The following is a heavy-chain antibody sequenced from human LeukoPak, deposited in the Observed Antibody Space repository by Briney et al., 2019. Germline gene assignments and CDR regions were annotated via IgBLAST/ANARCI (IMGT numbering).Heavy chain of an antibody. CDR1: GFTFSSYA. CDR2: ISYDGSNK. V-gene: IGHV3-30-3*01. D-gene: IGHD2-2*01. Sequence: GRSLGLSCAASGFTFSSYAMHWVRQAPGKGLEWVAVISYDGSNKYYADSVKGRFTISRDNSKNTLYLQMNSLRAEDTAVYYCARSTASRREFDYWGQGTLVTVSS. CDR3: ARSTASRREFDY. J-gene: IGHJ4*02.